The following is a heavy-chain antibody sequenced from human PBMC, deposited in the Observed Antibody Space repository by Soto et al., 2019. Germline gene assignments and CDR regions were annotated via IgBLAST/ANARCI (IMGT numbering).Heavy chain of an antibody. CDR3: AYILTGYYPLDY. V-gene: IGHV3-23*01. D-gene: IGHD3-9*01. J-gene: IGHJ4*02. CDR2: ISGSGGST. CDR1: GFTFSSYA. Sequence: GGSLRLSCEASGFTFSSYAMSWVRQAPGKGLEWVSAISGSGGSTYYADSVKGRFTISRDNSKNTLYLQMNSLRAEDTAVYYCAYILTGYYPLDYWGQGTLVTVSS.